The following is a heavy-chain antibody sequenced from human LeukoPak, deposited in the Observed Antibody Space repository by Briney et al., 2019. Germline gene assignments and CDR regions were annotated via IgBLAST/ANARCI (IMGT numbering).Heavy chain of an antibody. D-gene: IGHD1-26*01. CDR1: GFTFSSYS. CDR2: ISSSSSYI. CDR3: ARENGAQGAPDY. V-gene: IGHV3-21*01. Sequence: GGSLRLSCAASGFTFSSYSMNWVRQAPGKGLEWVSSISSSSSYIYYADSVKGRFTISRDNSKNTLYLQMNSLRAEDTAVYFCARENGAQGAPDYWGQGTLVTVSS. J-gene: IGHJ4*02.